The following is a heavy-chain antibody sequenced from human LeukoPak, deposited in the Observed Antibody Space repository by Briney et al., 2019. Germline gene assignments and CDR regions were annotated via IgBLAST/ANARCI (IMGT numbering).Heavy chain of an antibody. CDR3: ARSTHYYDSSGYYNPFDY. D-gene: IGHD3-22*01. J-gene: IGHJ4*02. CDR2: IYTSGST. CDR1: GGPISSYY. Sequence: SETLSLTCTVSGGPISSYYWSWIRQPAGKELEWIGRIYTSGSTNYNPSLKSRVTMSVDTSKNQFSLKLSSVTAADTAVYYCARSTHYYDSSGYYNPFDYWGQGTLVTVSS. V-gene: IGHV4-4*07.